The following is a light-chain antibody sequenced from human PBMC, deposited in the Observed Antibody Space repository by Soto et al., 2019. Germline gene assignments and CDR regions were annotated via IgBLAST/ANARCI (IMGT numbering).Light chain of an antibody. CDR1: SSDIGAYNY. V-gene: IGLV2-14*01. Sequence: QSALTQPASVSGSPGQSITISCAGTSSDIGAYNYVSWYQQHPGRAPKLMLYEVSHRPSGVSNRFSGSKSANTASLTISGLQPEDEADYYCASYTGTSTDVLFGGGTSSPS. CDR2: EVS. J-gene: IGLJ2*01. CDR3: ASYTGTSTDVL.